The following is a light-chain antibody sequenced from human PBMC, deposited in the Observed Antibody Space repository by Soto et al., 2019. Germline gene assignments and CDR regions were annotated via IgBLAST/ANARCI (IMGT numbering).Light chain of an antibody. V-gene: IGLV2-23*01. CDR2: EGS. CDR1: SSDVGSSNL. CDR3: CSFARSSTSYV. Sequence: QSALTQPASVSGSPGQSITISCTGTSSDVGSSNLVSWYQQHPGKTPKLIIYEGSRRPSGVSGRFSGSISGNAASLTISGLQAEDEADYYCCSFARSSTSYVFGTGTKLTVL. J-gene: IGLJ1*01.